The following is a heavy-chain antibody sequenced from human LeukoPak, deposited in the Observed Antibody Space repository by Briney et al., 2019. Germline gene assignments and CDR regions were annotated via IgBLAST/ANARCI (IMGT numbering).Heavy chain of an antibody. D-gene: IGHD3-3*01. CDR1: GGSISSHY. V-gene: IGHV4-59*11. CDR2: IYYSGST. CDR3: ARESGYYDFWSRQMVFYYMDV. J-gene: IGHJ6*03. Sequence: SETLSLTCTVPGGSISSHYWSWIRQPPGKGLEWIGYIYYSGSTNYNPSLKSRVTISVDTSKNQFSLKLSSVTAADTAVYYCARESGYYDFWSRQMVFYYMDVWGKGTTVTVSS.